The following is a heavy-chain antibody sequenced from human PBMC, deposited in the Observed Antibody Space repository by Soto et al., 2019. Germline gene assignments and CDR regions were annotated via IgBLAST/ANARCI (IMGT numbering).Heavy chain of an antibody. CDR1: GYTFTSYG. V-gene: IGHV1-18*01. Sequence: QVQLVQSGAEVKKPGASVKVSCKASGYTFTSYGISWVRQAPGQGLEWMGWISAYNGNTNYAQKLQGRVTMTTDTSTSKAYMELRSLRSDDTAVYYCASLRGESPNYYGSGSPPEHYYMDVWGKGTTVTVSS. CDR2: ISAYNGNT. D-gene: IGHD3-10*01. J-gene: IGHJ6*03. CDR3: ASLRGESPNYYGSGSPPEHYYMDV.